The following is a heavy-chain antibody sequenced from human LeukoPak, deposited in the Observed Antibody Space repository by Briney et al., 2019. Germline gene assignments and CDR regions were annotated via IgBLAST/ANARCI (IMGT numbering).Heavy chain of an antibody. CDR1: GFTFSDYY. Sequence: GGSLRLSCAASGFTFSDYYMSWIRQAPGKGLEWVSYISSSGSTIYYADSVKGRFTISRDNAKNSLYLQMNSLRAEDTAVYYCQVLRTTLRYFDSIPLYYFDYWGQGTLVTVSS. CDR2: ISSSGSTI. J-gene: IGHJ4*02. V-gene: IGHV3-11*04. CDR3: QVLRTTLRYFDSIPLYYFDY. D-gene: IGHD3-9*01.